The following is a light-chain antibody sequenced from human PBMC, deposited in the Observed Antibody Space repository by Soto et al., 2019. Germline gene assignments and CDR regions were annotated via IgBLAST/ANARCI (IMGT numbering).Light chain of an antibody. V-gene: IGLV2-23*01. CDR2: EGT. CDR3: CSYAGSSGYV. CDR1: NSDVGSYNL. J-gene: IGLJ1*01. Sequence: QSALTQPASVSGSPGQSITISCTGTNSDVGSYNLVSWYQQHPGKAPKLMIYEGTKRPSGVSNRFSGSKSGNTASLTISGLQAEDEADYYCCSYAGSSGYVFGTGTKVTVL.